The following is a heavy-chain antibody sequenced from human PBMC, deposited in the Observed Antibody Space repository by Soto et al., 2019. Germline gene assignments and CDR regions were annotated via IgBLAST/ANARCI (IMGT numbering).Heavy chain of an antibody. CDR2: IYYSGST. J-gene: IGHJ4*02. D-gene: IGHD3-9*01. CDR3: ARGSSPSFYILPGYPDY. V-gene: IGHV4-31*03. Sequence: KTSETLSLTCTVSGGSTSSGGYYWSWIRQHPGKGLEWIGYIYYSGSTYYNPSLKSRVTISVDTSKNQFSLKLSSVTAADTAVYYCARGSSPSFYILPGYPDYCGQGTLVPGSS. CDR1: GGSTSSGGYY.